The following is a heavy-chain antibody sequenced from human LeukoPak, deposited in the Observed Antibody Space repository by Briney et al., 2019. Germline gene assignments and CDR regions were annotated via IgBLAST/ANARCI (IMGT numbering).Heavy chain of an antibody. CDR3: ARFGYCSSTSCSAVQYYYYYMDV. Sequence: SETLSLTCAVYGGSFSGYYWSWIRQPPGKGLEWIGEINHSGSTNYNPSLKSRVTISVDTSKNQFSLKLSSVTAADTAVYYCARFGYCSSTSCSAVQYYYYYMDVWGKGTTVTVSS. D-gene: IGHD2-2*01. V-gene: IGHV4-34*01. CDR2: INHSGST. CDR1: GGSFSGYY. J-gene: IGHJ6*03.